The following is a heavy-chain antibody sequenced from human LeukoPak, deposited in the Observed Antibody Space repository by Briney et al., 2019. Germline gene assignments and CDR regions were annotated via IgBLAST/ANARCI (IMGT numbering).Heavy chain of an antibody. J-gene: IGHJ3*02. CDR1: GGSFSGYY. D-gene: IGHD5-18*01. V-gene: IGHV4-34*01. CDR3: AGGLRARGYSYGPVLRAFDI. CDR2: INHSGST. Sequence: SETLSLTCAVYGGSFSGYYWSWIRQPPGKGLEWIGEINHSGSTNYNPSLKSRVTISVDTSKNQFSLKLSSVTAADTAVYYCAGGLRARGYSYGPVLRAFDIWGQGTMVTVSS.